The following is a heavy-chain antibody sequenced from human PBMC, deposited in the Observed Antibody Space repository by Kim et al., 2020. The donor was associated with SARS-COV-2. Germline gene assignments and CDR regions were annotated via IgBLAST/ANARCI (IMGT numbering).Heavy chain of an antibody. CDR3: AGIWFGELFRFHYYYGMDV. V-gene: IGHV3-23*01. D-gene: IGHD3-10*01. J-gene: IGHJ6*02. Sequence: GRFTISRDNSKNTLYLQMNSRRAEDTAVYYCAGIWFGELFRFHYYYGMDVWGQGTTVTVSS.